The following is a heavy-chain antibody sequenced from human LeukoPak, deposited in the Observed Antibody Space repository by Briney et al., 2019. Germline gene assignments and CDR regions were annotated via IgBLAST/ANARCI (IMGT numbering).Heavy chain of an antibody. CDR2: VNQQGSEK. CDR3: IRDMDV. V-gene: IGHV3-7*01. J-gene: IGHJ6*02. Sequence: GSLRLSCAASGFTFTTYWMTWVRQAPGKGLEWVGNVNQQGSEKNYVDSVKGRFTISRDNSKNSLYLQMNSLRAEDTAVYYCIRDMDVWGQGTTVTVSS. CDR1: GFTFTTYW.